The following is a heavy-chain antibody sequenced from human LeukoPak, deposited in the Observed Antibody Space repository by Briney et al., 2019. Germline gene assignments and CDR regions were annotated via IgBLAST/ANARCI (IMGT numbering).Heavy chain of an antibody. D-gene: IGHD6-19*01. Sequence: GASVKVSCKASGYTFTGYYMHWVRQAPGQGLEWMGIINPSGGSTSYAQKFQGRVTMTRDTSTSTVYMELSSLRSEDTAVYYCARDHSSGWYDYWGQGTLVTVSS. CDR3: ARDHSSGWYDY. V-gene: IGHV1-46*01. CDR2: INPSGGST. CDR1: GYTFTGYY. J-gene: IGHJ4*02.